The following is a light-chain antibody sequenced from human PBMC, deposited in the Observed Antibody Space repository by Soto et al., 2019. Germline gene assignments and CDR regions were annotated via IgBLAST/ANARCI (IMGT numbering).Light chain of an antibody. CDR2: AAS. CDR3: QQSYSSPPT. Sequence: QMTQSPSSLSASVGDRVTITCRASQSISSYLNWYQQKPGKAPKLLIFAASSLQSGVPSRFSGSRSGPDFTLTIGSLQPEDFATYYCQQSYSSPPTFGQGTKV. J-gene: IGKJ1*01. CDR1: QSISSY. V-gene: IGKV1-39*01.